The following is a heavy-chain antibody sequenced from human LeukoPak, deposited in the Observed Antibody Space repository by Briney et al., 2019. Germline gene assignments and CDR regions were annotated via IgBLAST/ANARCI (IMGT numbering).Heavy chain of an antibody. CDR3: AREMGGYPFDS. J-gene: IGHJ4*02. V-gene: IGHV3-30*02. D-gene: IGHD5-12*01. Sequence: GGSLRLSCAASGLTFSMPPMDWVRQAPGKGLEWVAFIQNDGNSKNYAESVRGRFTISRDTSKNTLYLQMNSLRAEDTALYYCAREMGGYPFDSWGQGTLVTVSS. CDR1: GLTFSMPP. CDR2: IQNDGNSK.